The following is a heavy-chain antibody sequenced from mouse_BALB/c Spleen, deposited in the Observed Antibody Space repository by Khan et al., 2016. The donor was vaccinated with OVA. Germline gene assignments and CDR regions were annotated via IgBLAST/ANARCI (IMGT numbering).Heavy chain of an antibody. V-gene: IGHV5-15*02. CDR3: ARGGGTAPFAY. CDR2: ISDLAYNI. J-gene: IGHJ3*01. CDR1: GFTFSDYG. Sequence: EVELVESGGGLVQPGGSRKLSCAASGFTFSDYGMAWVRQAPGKGPEWVAFISDLAYNIYYADTVKGRFTISRENAKNTLYLEMSSLRSEDTAIYYCARGGGTAPFAYWGLGTLVTVSA. D-gene: IGHD1-2*01.